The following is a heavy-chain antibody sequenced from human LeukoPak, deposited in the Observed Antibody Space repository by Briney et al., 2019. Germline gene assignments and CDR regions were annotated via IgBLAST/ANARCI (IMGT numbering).Heavy chain of an antibody. J-gene: IGHJ4*02. CDR1: GFTFSSYA. CDR2: ISYDGSNK. Sequence: GGSLRLSCAASGFTFSSYAMHWVRQAPGKGLEWVAVISYDGSNKSYADSVKGRFTISRDNSRNTLYLQMNSLRADDTARYYCAKDFVYGSRFPRPLDYWGQGTLVTVSS. CDR3: AKDFVYGSRFPRPLDY. D-gene: IGHD3-3*01. V-gene: IGHV3-30*04.